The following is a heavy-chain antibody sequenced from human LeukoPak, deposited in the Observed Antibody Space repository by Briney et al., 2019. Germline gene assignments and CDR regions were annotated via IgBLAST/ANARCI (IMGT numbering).Heavy chain of an antibody. J-gene: IGHJ3*02. Sequence: SETLSLTCTVSGGSISSYYWSWIRQPPGKGLEWIGYIYYSGSTNYNPSLKSRVTISVDTSKNQFSLKLSSVTAADTAVYYCARDKGSDVFDICGQGTMVTVSS. V-gene: IGHV4-59*01. CDR1: GGSISSYY. CDR2: IYYSGST. CDR3: ARDKGSDVFDI.